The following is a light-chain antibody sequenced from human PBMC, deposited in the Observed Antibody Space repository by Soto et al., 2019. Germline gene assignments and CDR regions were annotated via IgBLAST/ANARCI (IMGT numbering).Light chain of an antibody. Sequence: EIELTQSPATLSSSPGERATLSCRASQSVSNYLAWYQQKLGQAPRLLIYDASTMPTGIPSRFSGSGSGTDFTLTNSSLQPEDFAVYYCQQYDNWPRTFGQGTKVEIK. J-gene: IGKJ1*01. CDR3: QQYDNWPRT. V-gene: IGKV3-11*01. CDR1: QSVSNY. CDR2: DAS.